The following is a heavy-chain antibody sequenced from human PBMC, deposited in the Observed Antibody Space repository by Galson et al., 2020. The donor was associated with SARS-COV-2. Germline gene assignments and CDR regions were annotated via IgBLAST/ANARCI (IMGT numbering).Heavy chain of an antibody. CDR1: GFTFSSYA. V-gene: IGHV3-23*01. CDR3: AKEAAVTTYNWFGP. CDR2: ISGHGGST. Sequence: GESLKISCAASGFTFSSYAMSWVRQAPGKGLEWVSSISGHGGSTYYADSVKGRLTISRDNSKNTVYLQMNSLRAEDTAIYYCAKEAAVTTYNWFGPWGQGTLVTVSS. D-gene: IGHD4-17*01. J-gene: IGHJ5*02.